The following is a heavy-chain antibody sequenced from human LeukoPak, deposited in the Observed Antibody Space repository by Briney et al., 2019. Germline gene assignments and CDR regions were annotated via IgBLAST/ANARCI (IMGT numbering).Heavy chain of an antibody. D-gene: IGHD4-11*01. J-gene: IGHJ4*02. Sequence: SETLSLTCTVSGGSISSYYWSWIRQPPGKGLEWIGYIYYSGSTNYNPSLKSRVTISVDTSKNQFSLKLSSVTAADTAVYYCASGHPYDYSNGDYWGQGTLVTVSS. CDR3: ASGHPYDYSNGDY. CDR1: GGSISSYY. V-gene: IGHV4-59*08. CDR2: IYYSGST.